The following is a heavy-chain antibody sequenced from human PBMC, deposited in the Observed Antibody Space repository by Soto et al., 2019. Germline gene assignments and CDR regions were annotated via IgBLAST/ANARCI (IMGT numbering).Heavy chain of an antibody. CDR2: IMPVFDTT. V-gene: IGHV1-69*01. CDR1: GGTFNNFA. D-gene: IGHD6-25*01. CDR3: ATATISPVSATFHPYGMDV. Sequence: QVQLVQSGAEVRKPGSSVKVSCQTSGGTFNNFAFTWVRQAPGQGLEWLGGIMPVFDTTNYAASFQGRITITADDLTNTVYMEMKTLRFDDTAVYYCATATISPVSATFHPYGMDVWGQGTTVTVSS. J-gene: IGHJ6*02.